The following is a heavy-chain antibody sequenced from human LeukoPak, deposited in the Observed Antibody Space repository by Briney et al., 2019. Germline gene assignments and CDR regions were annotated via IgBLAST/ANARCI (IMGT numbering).Heavy chain of an antibody. CDR2: INPSGGST. V-gene: IGHV1-46*01. D-gene: IGHD3-22*01. CDR1: GYTFTSYD. CDR3: ARDKDYDSSGYSPFDY. J-gene: IGHJ4*02. Sequence: ASVKVSCKASGYTFTSYDINWVRQAPGQGLEWMGIINPSGGSTSYAQKFQGRVTMTRDMSTSTVYMELSSLRSEDTAVYYCARDKDYDSSGYSPFDYWGQGTLVTVSS.